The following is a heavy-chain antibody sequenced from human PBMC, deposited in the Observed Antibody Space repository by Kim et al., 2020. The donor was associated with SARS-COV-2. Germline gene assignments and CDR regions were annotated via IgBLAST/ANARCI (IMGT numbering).Heavy chain of an antibody. D-gene: IGHD6-13*01. J-gene: IGHJ4*02. CDR2: GGTT. CDR3: ANPRQPDF. V-gene: IGHV3-23*01. Sequence: GGTTRDAQSMKGRFIISRDNSKNTLYRQMSSLGVEDTAIYFCANPRQPDFWGQGTLVTVSS.